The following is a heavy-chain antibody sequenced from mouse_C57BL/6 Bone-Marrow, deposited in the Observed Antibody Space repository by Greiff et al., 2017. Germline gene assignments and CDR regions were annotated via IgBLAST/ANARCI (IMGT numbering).Heavy chain of an antibody. CDR3: ARQGIVTTKFAY. Sequence: EVQGVESGGGLVQPGGSLKLSCAASGFTFSDYYMYWVRQTPEKRLAWVAYISNGGGSTYYPDTVKGRFTISRDNATNTLYLQMSRLKSEDTAMYYCARQGIVTTKFAYWGQGTLVTVSA. CDR2: ISNGGGST. CDR1: GFTFSDYY. J-gene: IGHJ3*01. D-gene: IGHD2-5*01. V-gene: IGHV5-12*01.